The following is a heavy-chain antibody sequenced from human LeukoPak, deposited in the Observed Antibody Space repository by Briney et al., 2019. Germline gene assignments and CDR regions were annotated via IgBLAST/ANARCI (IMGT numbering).Heavy chain of an antibody. D-gene: IGHD3-10*01. J-gene: IGHJ3*02. V-gene: IGHV1-69*01. Sequence: ASVKVSCKASVGTFSSYAISWVRQAPGQGLEWMGGIIPIFGTANYAQKFQGRVTITADESTSTAYMELSSLRSEDTAVYYCARVSRGITSDAFDIWGQGTMVTVSS. CDR3: ARVSRGITSDAFDI. CDR1: VGTFSSYA. CDR2: IIPIFGTA.